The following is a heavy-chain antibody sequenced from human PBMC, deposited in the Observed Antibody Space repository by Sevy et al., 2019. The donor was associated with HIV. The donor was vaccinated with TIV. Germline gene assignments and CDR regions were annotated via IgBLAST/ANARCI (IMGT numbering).Heavy chain of an antibody. J-gene: IGHJ6*02. Sequence: GGSLRLSCIASGFNFNDYAMHWVRQVPGKGLEWVSGINWFGTIIGYGDSVKGRFTISRDNARKSVYLEMNSLSPEDTALYYCAKDLAQGGTLNFYYYGMDSWGQRTTVTVSS. D-gene: IGHD3-16*01. V-gene: IGHV3-9*01. CDR3: AKDLAQGGTLNFYYYGMDS. CDR2: INWFGTII. CDR1: GFNFNDYA.